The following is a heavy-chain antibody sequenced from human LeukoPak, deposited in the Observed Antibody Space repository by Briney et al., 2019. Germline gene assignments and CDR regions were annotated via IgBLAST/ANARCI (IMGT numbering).Heavy chain of an antibody. Sequence: SETLSLTCAVSGYSISSGYYWGWIRQPPGKGLEWIGSIYHSGSTYYNPSLKSRVTISVDTSKNQFSLKLSSVTAADTAVYYCARRSGHNTRHQYYYYMDVWGKGTTVTVSS. V-gene: IGHV4-38-2*01. CDR2: IYHSGST. CDR1: GYSISSGYY. CDR3: ARRSGHNTRHQYYYYMDV. J-gene: IGHJ6*03. D-gene: IGHD3-3*01.